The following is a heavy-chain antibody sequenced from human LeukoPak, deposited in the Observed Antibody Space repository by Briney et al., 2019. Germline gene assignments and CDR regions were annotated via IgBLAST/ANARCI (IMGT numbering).Heavy chain of an antibody. V-gene: IGHV3-23*01. CDR2: ISGRGGST. J-gene: IGHJ4*02. Sequence: ETLSLTCTVSGGSISSYYWSWIRQPPGKGLEWVSKISGRGGSTYYTDSVKGRFSISRDNSQSTLYLQMNSLSAEETAVYYCARGGSDYWGQGTLVTVSS. CDR1: GGSISSYY. CDR3: ARGGSDY. D-gene: IGHD2-15*01.